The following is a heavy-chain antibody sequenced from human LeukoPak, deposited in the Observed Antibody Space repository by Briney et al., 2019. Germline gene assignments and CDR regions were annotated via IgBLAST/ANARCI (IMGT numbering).Heavy chain of an antibody. CDR2: ISGSGGST. D-gene: IGHD3-10*01. J-gene: IGHJ4*02. CDR1: GFTFSSYA. CDR3: AKDRHQERITMVRGVPVPYY. Sequence: PGRSLRLSCAASGFTFSSYAMSWVRQAPGKGLEWVSAISGSGGSTYYADSVKGRFTISRDNSKNTLYLQMNSLGAEDTAVYYCAKDRHQERITMVRGVPVPYYWGQGTLVTVSS. V-gene: IGHV3-23*01.